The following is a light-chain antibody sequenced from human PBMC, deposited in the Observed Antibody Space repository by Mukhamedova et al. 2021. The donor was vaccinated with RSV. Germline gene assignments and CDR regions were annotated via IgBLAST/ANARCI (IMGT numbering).Light chain of an antibody. V-gene: IGKV1-5*03. CDR3: QQYNSYSAT. J-gene: IGKJ2*01. Sequence: WYQRRVHGEAPKLLIYRASSLECGVPPWSSGSGSGTEFTLTISSLQPDDVATYYCQQYNSYSATFGQGTKLEIK. CDR2: RAS.